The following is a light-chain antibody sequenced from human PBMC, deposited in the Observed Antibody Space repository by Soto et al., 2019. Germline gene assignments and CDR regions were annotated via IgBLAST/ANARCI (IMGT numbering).Light chain of an antibody. CDR3: QQYSSYSP. CDR2: KAS. CDR1: QNINSL. V-gene: IGKV1-5*03. Sequence: DIQMTQSPSTLSASVGDRVTITCRASQNINSLLAWYQQKPGKAPKLLIYKASSLEIGFPSRFSGNGSGTEFTLTISSLQPDDFATYYCQQYSSYSPFGGGTKVEIK. J-gene: IGKJ4*02.